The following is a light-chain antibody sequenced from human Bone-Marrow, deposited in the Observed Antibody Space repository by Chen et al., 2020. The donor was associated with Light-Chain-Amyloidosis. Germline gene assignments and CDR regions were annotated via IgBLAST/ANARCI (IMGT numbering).Light chain of an antibody. Sequence: QSALTQPASVSGSPGQSITISCTGTSSNVGGLNLVSWYQQHPGKAPKLIFYEVTKRPSGVSNRFSAFKSGNTASLTISGLQTEDEADYYCCSYAGDSTLLFGGGTKLTV. CDR3: CSYAGDSTLL. CDR2: EVT. CDR1: SSNVGGLNL. J-gene: IGLJ2*01. V-gene: IGLV2-23*02.